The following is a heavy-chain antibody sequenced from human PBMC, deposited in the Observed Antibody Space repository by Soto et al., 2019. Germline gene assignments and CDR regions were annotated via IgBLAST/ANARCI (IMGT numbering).Heavy chain of an antibody. D-gene: IGHD6-25*01. CDR3: ARNAASGLDY. CDR1: GYTFVNYY. Sequence: QVQLVQSEAEVKKPGASVKVSCKASGYTFVNYYVHWVRQAPGQGLEWMGFINPSGGSTSYAQKLQGRVNMPRDTSTSTVYMELSRLRSEDTALYYCARNAASGLDYWGQGALVTVSS. J-gene: IGHJ4*02. V-gene: IGHV1-46*01. CDR2: INPSGGST.